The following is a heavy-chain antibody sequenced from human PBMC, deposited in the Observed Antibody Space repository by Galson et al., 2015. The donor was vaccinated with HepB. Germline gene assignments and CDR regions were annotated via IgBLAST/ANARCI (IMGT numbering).Heavy chain of an antibody. D-gene: IGHD6-19*01. Sequence: ALRLSCAASGFTFSSYAMHWVRQAPGEGLEWVAVISYDGSNKYYADSVKGRFTISRDNSKNTLYLQMNSLRAEDTAVYYCARDRRAFGVHWRVAGPFDYWGQGTLVTVSS. CDR3: ARDRRAFGVHWRVAGPFDY. CDR2: ISYDGSNK. V-gene: IGHV3-30-3*01. J-gene: IGHJ4*02. CDR1: GFTFSSYA.